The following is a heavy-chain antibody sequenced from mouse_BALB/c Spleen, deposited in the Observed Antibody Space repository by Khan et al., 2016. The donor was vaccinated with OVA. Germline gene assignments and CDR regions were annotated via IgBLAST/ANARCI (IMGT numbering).Heavy chain of an antibody. D-gene: IGHD1-1*01. J-gene: IGHJ3*01. CDR2: IDPSKSET. V-gene: IGHV1S127*01. CDR3: ARRGYGSPVAY. Sequence: QVQLQQSGPELVRPGASVKMSCKASGYTFTSFWIHWVKQRPGQGLEWIGMIDPSKSETRLNQNFKDKATLNVDKSSNTAYMQLSRLTSEESAVYCCARRGYGSPVAYWGQGTLVTVAA. CDR1: GYTFTSFW.